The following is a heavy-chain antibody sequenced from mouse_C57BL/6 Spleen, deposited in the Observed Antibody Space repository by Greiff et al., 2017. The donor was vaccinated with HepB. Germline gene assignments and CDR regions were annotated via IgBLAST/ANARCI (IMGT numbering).Heavy chain of an antibody. CDR1: GFTFSDYG. D-gene: IGHD1-1*01. J-gene: IGHJ1*03. V-gene: IGHV5-17*01. CDR2: ISSGSSTI. Sequence: EVKLMESGGGLVKPGGSLKLSCAASGFTFSDYGMHWVRQAPEKGLEWVAYISSGSSTIYYAATVKGRFTISRDNAKNTLFLQMTSLRSEDTAMYYCARLLLRSWYFDVWGTGTTVTVSS. CDR3: ARLLLRSWYFDV.